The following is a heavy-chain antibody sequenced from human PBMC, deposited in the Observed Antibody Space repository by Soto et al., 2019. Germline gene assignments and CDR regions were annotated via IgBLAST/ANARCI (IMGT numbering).Heavy chain of an antibody. CDR3: AKARYCISTSCYDPFDY. J-gene: IGHJ4*02. V-gene: IGHV3-30*18. CDR2: ISYDGSNK. CDR1: GFTFSSYG. D-gene: IGHD2-2*01. Sequence: QVQLVESGGGVVQPGRSLRLSCAASGFTFSSYGMHWVRHAPGKGLEWVAVISYDGSNKYYADSVKGRFTISRDNSKNTLYLQMNSLRAEDTAVYYCAKARYCISTSCYDPFDYWGQGTLVTVSS.